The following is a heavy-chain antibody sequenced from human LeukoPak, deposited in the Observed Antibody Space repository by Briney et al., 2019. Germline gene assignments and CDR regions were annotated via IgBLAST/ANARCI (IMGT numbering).Heavy chain of an antibody. CDR2: ISGSGGGT. Sequence: GGSLRLSCAASGFTFSSYAMIWVRQAPGKGLEWVSGISGSGGGTYYADSVKGRFSISRDISKNTLYLQMNSLRAEDTAIYYCAKDGKTRNWNYFQAKPVYWGQGTLVTVSS. D-gene: IGHD1-7*01. CDR3: AKDGKTRNWNYFQAKPVY. CDR1: GFTFSSYA. V-gene: IGHV3-23*01. J-gene: IGHJ4*02.